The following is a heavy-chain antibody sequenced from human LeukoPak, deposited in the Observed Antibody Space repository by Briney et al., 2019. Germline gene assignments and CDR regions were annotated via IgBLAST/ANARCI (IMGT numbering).Heavy chain of an antibody. J-gene: IGHJ4*02. CDR2: ISSSGRYI. V-gene: IGHV3-21*01. CDR1: GFTFSGYS. CDR3: ARVMTSMTTADLVC. D-gene: IGHD4-17*01. Sequence: GGSLRLSCAASGFTFSGYSMNWVRQAPGKGLEWVSSISSSGRYISYADSVKGRFTISRDNAKNSLYLHMNSLRAEDTAVYYCARVMTSMTTADLVCWGQGTLVSVSS.